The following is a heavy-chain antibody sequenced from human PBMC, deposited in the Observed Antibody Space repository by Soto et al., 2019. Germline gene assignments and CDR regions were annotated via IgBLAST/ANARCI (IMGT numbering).Heavy chain of an antibody. Sequence: GGSLRLSCAVSGFTFSSSEMYWVRQAPGKGLEWISYIHPSGQPIFYADSVKGRFTISRDNANNSVFLQMNSLRAEDTAVYYCAGRARRWGQGTLVTVSS. CDR1: GFTFSSSE. J-gene: IGHJ4*03. V-gene: IGHV3-48*03. CDR3: AGRARR. D-gene: IGHD6-6*01. CDR2: IHPSGQPI.